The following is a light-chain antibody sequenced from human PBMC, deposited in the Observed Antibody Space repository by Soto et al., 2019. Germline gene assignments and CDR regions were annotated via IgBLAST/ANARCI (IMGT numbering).Light chain of an antibody. CDR2: DDS. J-gene: IGLJ2*01. Sequence: QSVLTQPASVSGSPGQSITISCTGTSSDVGGYNYVSWYQQHPGKAPKLMIYDDSNRPSGVSNRFSGSKSGNTASLTISGLQAEDEADYYCSSYTSSSTLWVFGGGTKVTVL. CDR3: SSYTSSSTLWV. V-gene: IGLV2-14*01. CDR1: SSDVGGYNY.